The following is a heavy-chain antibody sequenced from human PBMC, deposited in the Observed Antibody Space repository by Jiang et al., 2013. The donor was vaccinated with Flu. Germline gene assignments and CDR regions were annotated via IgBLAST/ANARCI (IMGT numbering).Heavy chain of an antibody. D-gene: IGHD3-10*01. CDR3: ARPWFGSYGMDV. CDR2: IYPGDSDA. V-gene: IGHV5-51*01. J-gene: IGHJ6*02. CDR1: GYTFSTYW. Sequence: YGAEVKKPGESLRISCKLSGYTFSTYWVAWVRQMPGKGLEWMGIIYPGDSDARYSPSFQGHVTMSVEKSISTVYLQWSSLKASDTAMYYCARPWFGSYGMDVWGQGTTGHRLL.